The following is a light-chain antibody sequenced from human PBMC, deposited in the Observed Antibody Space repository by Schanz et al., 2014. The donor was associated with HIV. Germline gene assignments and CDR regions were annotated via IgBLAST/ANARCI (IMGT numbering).Light chain of an antibody. V-gene: IGLV2-8*01. J-gene: IGLJ3*02. CDR3: GTWDDSLNGWV. CDR2: EVI. Sequence: QSALTQPPSASGSPGQSVTISCTGTSSDVGGYNHVSWYQQHPGKAPKLMIYEVIKRPSGVPDRFSGSKSGNTASLAISGLQSEDEADYYCGTWDDSLNGWVFGGGTKVTVL. CDR1: SSDVGGYNH.